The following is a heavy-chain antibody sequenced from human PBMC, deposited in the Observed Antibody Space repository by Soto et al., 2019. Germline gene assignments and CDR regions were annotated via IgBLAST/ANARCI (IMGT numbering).Heavy chain of an antibody. CDR1: GGSFSGYY. Sequence: SETLSLTCAVYGGSFSGYYWSWIRQPPGKGLEWIGEINHSGSTNYNPSLKSRVTISVDTSKNQFSLKLSSVTAADTAVYYCARDLAGYCSGGSCSSQPYYDYWGQGTLVTVSS. D-gene: IGHD2-15*01. CDR2: INHSGST. J-gene: IGHJ4*02. CDR3: ARDLAGYCSGGSCSSQPYYDY. V-gene: IGHV4-34*01.